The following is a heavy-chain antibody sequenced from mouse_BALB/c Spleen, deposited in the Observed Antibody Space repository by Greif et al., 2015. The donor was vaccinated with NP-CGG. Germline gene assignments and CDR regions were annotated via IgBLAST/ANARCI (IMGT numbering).Heavy chain of an antibody. D-gene: IGHD2-4*01. CDR3: ARDYDYWYFDV. Sequence: VKLVESGAELAKPGASVKMSCEASGYTFTSYWMHWVKQRPGQGLEWIGYINPSTGYTEYNQKFKDKATLTADKSSSTAYMQLSSLTSEDSAVYYCARDYDYWYFDVWGAGTTVTVSS. V-gene: IGHV1-7*01. CDR1: GYTFTSYW. CDR2: INPSTGYT. J-gene: IGHJ1*01.